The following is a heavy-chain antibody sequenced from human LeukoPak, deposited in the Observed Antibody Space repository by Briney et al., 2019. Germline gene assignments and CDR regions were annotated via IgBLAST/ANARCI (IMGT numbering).Heavy chain of an antibody. D-gene: IGHD3-3*01. CDR3: AKDNYDFWSGYKLPYNWFDP. V-gene: IGHV3-23*01. J-gene: IGHJ5*02. Sequence: GGSLRLSCAASGFTFSRYAMSWVRQAPGKGLEWVSAISGSGGSTYYADSVKGRFTISRDNSKNTLYLQMNSLRAEDTAVYYCAKDNYDFWSGYKLPYNWFDPWGQGTLVTVSS. CDR1: GFTFSRYA. CDR2: ISGSGGST.